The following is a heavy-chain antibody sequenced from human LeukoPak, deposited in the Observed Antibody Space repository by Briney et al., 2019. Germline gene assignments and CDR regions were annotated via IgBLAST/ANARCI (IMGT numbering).Heavy chain of an antibody. Sequence: GGSLRLSCAASGFTVSSNYMSWVRQAPGKGLEWVSVIYSGGSTYYADSVKGRFTISRDNSKNTLYLQMNSLRAGDTAVYHCARDRDSGYFDYWGQGTLVTVSS. V-gene: IGHV3-53*01. CDR2: IYSGGST. CDR3: ARDRDSGYFDY. J-gene: IGHJ4*02. CDR1: GFTVSSNY. D-gene: IGHD3-10*01.